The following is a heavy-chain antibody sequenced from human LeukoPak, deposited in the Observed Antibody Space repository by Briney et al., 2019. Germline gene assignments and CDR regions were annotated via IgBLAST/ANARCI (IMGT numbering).Heavy chain of an antibody. J-gene: IGHJ4*02. CDR1: GFTFDDYG. CDR3: ARKGFRELLFDY. D-gene: IGHD3-10*01. Sequence: GGSLRLSCAASGFTFDDYGMSWVRQAPGKGLEWVSGINWNGGSTGYADSVKGRFTISRDNAKNSLYLQMNSLRAEDTALYHCARKGFRELLFDYWGQGTLVTVSS. CDR2: INWNGGST. V-gene: IGHV3-20*01.